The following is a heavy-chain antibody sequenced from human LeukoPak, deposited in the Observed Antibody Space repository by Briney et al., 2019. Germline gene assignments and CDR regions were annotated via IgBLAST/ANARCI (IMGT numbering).Heavy chain of an antibody. CDR3: ARGFRIYDSSGYYYY. CDR1: GFTFSSYS. Sequence: GGSLRLSCAASGFTFSSYSMNWVRQAPGKGLEWVANIKQDGSEKYYVDSVKGRFTISRDNAKNSLYLQMNSLRAEDTAVYYCARGFRIYDSSGYYYYWGQGTLVTVSS. J-gene: IGHJ4*02. D-gene: IGHD3-22*01. CDR2: IKQDGSEK. V-gene: IGHV3-7*01.